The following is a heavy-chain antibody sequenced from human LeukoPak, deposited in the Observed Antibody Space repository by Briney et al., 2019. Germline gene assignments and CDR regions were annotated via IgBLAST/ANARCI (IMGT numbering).Heavy chain of an antibody. CDR2: MNPYSGNT. J-gene: IGHJ4*02. D-gene: IGHD2-2*02. V-gene: IGHV1-8*01. CDR1: GYTFTSFD. CDR3: ARGDRYCSGSSCYNF. Sequence: GASVKVSCKASGYTFTSFDINWVRQATGQGLQWMGWMNPYSGNTGYARKFQGRVTMTRDTSIGTAYLELSSLTSDDTAVYYCARGDRYCSGSSCYNFWGQGTLVTVSS.